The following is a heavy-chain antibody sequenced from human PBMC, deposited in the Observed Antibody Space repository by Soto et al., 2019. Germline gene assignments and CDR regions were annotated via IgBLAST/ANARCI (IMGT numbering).Heavy chain of an antibody. CDR3: AKREGNTYGLFH. CDR1: GFSFSNYW. V-gene: IGHV3-74*01. D-gene: IGHD5-18*01. J-gene: IGHJ4*02. Sequence: EVQLVESGGGLVQPGGSLRLSCAASGFSFSNYWIHWVRQAPGKGLVWVSRIKTDGSSTDYEASVKGRFTISRDNAKNTLYLQMNSLTAEDTAVYYCAKREGNTYGLFHWGQGTLVTVSS. CDR2: IKTDGSST.